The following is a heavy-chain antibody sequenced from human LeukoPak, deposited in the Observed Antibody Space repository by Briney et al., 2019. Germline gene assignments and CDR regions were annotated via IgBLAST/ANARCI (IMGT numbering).Heavy chain of an antibody. V-gene: IGHV1-8*01. CDR2: MNPNSGNT. Sequence: ASVKVSCTASGYTFTSYDINWVRQATGQGLEWMGWMNPNSGNTGYAQKFQGRVTMTRNTSISTAYMELSSLRSEDTAVYYCARGSELLFVEATIDYWGQGTLVTVSS. D-gene: IGHD2-2*01. J-gene: IGHJ4*02. CDR1: GYTFTSYD. CDR3: ARGSELLFVEATIDY.